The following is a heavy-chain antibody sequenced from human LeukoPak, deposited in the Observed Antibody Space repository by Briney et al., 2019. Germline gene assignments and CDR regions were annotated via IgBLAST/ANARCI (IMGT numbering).Heavy chain of an antibody. Sequence: ASVKVSCKASGYTFTSYYMHWVRQAPGQGLEWMGRIIPILDIANYAQKFQGRVTITADESTGTAYMKLSSLRSEDTAIYYCARDNPPYCNGGSCYSYWGQGTLVTISS. CDR3: ARDNPPYCNGGSCYSY. V-gene: IGHV1-69*04. CDR2: IIPILDIA. D-gene: IGHD2-15*01. CDR1: GYTFTSYY. J-gene: IGHJ4*02.